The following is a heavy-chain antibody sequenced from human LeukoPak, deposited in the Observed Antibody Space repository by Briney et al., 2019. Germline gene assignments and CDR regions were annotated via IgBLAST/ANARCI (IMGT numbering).Heavy chain of an antibody. V-gene: IGHV4-59*01. Sequence: SETLSLTCTVSGGSISNYYWSWIRQPPGKALEWIGYIYYTGTTKYNPSLKSRAPISLDTSKNQFSLKLTSVTAADTALFFCAGGYDIDVWGQGTTVTVSS. CDR2: IYYTGTT. J-gene: IGHJ6*02. CDR1: GGSISNYY. CDR3: AGGYDIDV.